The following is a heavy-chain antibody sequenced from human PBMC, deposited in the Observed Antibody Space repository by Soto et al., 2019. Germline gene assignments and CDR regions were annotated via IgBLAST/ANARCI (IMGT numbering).Heavy chain of an antibody. D-gene: IGHD1-26*01. CDR3: TRGRGSYPNWFDP. CDR1: GFTFGDYA. J-gene: IGHJ5*02. V-gene: IGHV3-49*04. CDR2: IRSKAYGGTT. Sequence: PRGVLRLSCTASGFTFGDYAMSWVRQAPGKGLEWVGFIRSKAYGGTTEYAASVKGRFTISRDDSKSIAYLQMNSLKTEDTAVYYCTRGRGSYPNWFDPWGQGTLVTVSS.